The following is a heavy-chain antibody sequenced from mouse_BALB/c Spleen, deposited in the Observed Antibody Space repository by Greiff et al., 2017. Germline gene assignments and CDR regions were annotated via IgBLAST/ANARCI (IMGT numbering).Heavy chain of an antibody. J-gene: IGHJ3*01. Sequence: QVHVKQSGAELVRPGTSVKVSCKASGYAFTNYLIEWVKQRPGQGLEWIGVINPGSGGTNYNEKFKGKATLTADKSSSTAYMQLSSLTSDDSAVYFCARSTRFRGFAYWGQGTLVTVSA. CDR2: INPGSGGT. V-gene: IGHV1-54*01. CDR1: GYAFTNYL. CDR3: ARSTRFRGFAY.